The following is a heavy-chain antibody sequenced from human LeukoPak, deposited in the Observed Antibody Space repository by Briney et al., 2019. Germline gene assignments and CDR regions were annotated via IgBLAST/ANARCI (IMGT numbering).Heavy chain of an antibody. Sequence: SQTLSLTCTVSGGSISSGGYYWIWIRQHPGKGLDWIGYTSYSRTIYYNPSLKSRVIISIDTYKNQFSLKLSSVTAADTVVYCCGVRPVGFYYMDVWGKGTTVSVSS. V-gene: IGHV4-31*03. D-gene: IGHD1-26*01. CDR2: TSYSRTI. CDR1: GGSISSGGYY. J-gene: IGHJ6*03. CDR3: GVRPVGFYYMDV.